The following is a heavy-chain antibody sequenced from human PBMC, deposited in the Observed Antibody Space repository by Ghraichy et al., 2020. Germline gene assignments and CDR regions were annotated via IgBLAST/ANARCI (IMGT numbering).Heavy chain of an antibody. CDR2: INYDGSII. CDR1: GFIFGSYE. D-gene: IGHD5-24*01. J-gene: IGHJ6*02. CDR3: ARRATLTYYAMDV. V-gene: IGHV3-48*03. Sequence: GGSLRLSCAASGFIFGSYEMNWVRQAPGKGLEWVSYINYDGSIIHYAASVRGRVTLSRDNARNSLYLQMNSLRAEDTAIYYCARRATLTYYAMDVWGQGTTVTVSS.